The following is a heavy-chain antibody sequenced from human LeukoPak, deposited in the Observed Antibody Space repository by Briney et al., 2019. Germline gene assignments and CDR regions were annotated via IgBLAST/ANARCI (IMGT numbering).Heavy chain of an antibody. CDR3: ARVYSSSYRPFDY. CDR2: IYYSGST. D-gene: IGHD6-13*01. CDR1: GGSISSSSYY. J-gene: IGHJ4*02. Sequence: PSETLSLTCTVSGGSISSSSYYWGWIRQPPGKGLEWIGSIYYSGSTYYNPSLKSRVTISVDTSKNQFPLKLSSVTAADTAVYYCARVYSSSYRPFDYWGQGTLVTVSS. V-gene: IGHV4-39*06.